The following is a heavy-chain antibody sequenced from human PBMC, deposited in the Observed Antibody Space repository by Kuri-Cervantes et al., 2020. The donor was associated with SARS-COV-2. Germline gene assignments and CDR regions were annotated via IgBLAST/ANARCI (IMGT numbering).Heavy chain of an antibody. D-gene: IGHD5-18*01. CDR2: IKQDGSEK. CDR3: ARGIQMLRRAEYFQH. J-gene: IGHJ1*01. V-gene: IGHV3-7*01. CDR1: GFTFSSYW. Sequence: GESLKISCAASGFTFSSYWMSWVRQAPGKGLEWVANIKQDGSEKYYVDSVKGRFTISRDNAKNSLYLQMNSLRAEDTAVYYCARGIQMLRRAEYFQHWGQGTLVTVSS.